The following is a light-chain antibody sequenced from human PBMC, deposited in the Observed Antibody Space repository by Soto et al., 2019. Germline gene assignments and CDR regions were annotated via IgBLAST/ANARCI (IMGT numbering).Light chain of an antibody. Sequence: QSVLTQPPSVSAAPRQRVTISCSGSSSNIGNNAVNWYQQVPGKAPRLLIHYDDRGPSGVSDRFSGSKSGTSASLAISGLQSEDEADYYCSAWDDDLNVPLFGGGTKLTVL. CDR3: SAWDDDLNVPL. CDR2: YDD. V-gene: IGLV1-36*01. J-gene: IGLJ3*02. CDR1: SSNIGNNA.